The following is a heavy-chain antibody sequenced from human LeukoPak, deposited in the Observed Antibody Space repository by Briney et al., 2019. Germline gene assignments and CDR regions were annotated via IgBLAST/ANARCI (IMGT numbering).Heavy chain of an antibody. CDR2: INQDGNEK. CDR1: GFSFSDYF. CDR3: VRDVGYYGGNHDY. D-gene: IGHD4-23*01. V-gene: IGHV3-7*01. J-gene: IGHJ4*02. Sequence: GGSLRLSCAASGFSFSDYFLTWVRQAPGKGLEWVANINQDGNEKNYVDSLEGRFTISRDNAKRSLYLQMNSLRVDDTAMYYCVRDVGYYGGNHDYWGQGTRVIVSS.